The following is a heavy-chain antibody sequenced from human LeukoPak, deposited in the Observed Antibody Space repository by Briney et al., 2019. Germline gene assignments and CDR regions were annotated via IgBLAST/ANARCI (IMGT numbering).Heavy chain of an antibody. J-gene: IGHJ4*02. V-gene: IGHV3-23*01. Sequence: GGSLRLSCAASGFTFSSYAMSWVRQAPGKGLEWVSAISGSGGSTYYADSVKGRFTISRDNSKNTVFLQMNSLRAEDTAIYYCAKQVDSGVLIFGFDYWGQGTLVTVSS. CDR3: AKQVDSGVLIFGFDY. CDR2: ISGSGGST. CDR1: GFTFSSYA. D-gene: IGHD3-3*01.